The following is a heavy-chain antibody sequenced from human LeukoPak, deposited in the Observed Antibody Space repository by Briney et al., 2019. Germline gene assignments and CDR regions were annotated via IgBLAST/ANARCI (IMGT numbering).Heavy chain of an antibody. CDR2: ISSSTSII. CDR1: GFSFSSYS. J-gene: IGHJ4*02. D-gene: IGHD2-15*01. CDR3: ARDGGKGGNSDY. V-gene: IGHV3-48*02. Sequence: PGGSLRLSCAASGFSFSSYSMNWVRQAPGKGLQWVSYISSSTSIIYYADSVKGRFTISRDNAKNSLYLQMNSLRDEDTAVYYCARDGGKGGNSDYWGQGILVTVSS.